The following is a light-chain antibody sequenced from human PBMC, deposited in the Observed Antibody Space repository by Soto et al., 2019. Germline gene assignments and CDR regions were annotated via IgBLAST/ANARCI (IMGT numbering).Light chain of an antibody. J-gene: IGLJ3*02. CDR3: SSYAGSNAWV. V-gene: IGLV2-8*01. CDR2: EVS. CDR1: SSDVGGYNY. Sequence: QSALTQPPSASGSPGQSVTISCTGTSSDVGGYNYVSWYQQHPGKAPKVMIYEVSKRPSGVPDRFSGSKSGNTASLTVSGLQAEDEADYYCSSYAGSNAWVFGGGTKVTVL.